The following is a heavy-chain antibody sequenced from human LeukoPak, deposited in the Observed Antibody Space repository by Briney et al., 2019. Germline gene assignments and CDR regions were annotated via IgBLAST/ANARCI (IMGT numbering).Heavy chain of an antibody. D-gene: IGHD6-19*01. J-gene: IGHJ4*02. CDR3: ARGDYRPAMAGEPFDY. CDR2: ISDSGTTI. V-gene: IGHV3-48*03. CDR1: GFTFRSYE. Sequence: GGSLRLSCAASGFTFRSYEMNWVRQAPGKGLEWISYISDSGTTIYYADSVKGRFTISRDNAGDSLYLRMNSLRAEDTAVYYCARGDYRPAMAGEPFDYWGQGTLVTVSS.